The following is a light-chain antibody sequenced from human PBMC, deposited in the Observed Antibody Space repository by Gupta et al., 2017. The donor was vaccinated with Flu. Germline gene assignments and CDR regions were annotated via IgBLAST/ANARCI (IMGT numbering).Light chain of an antibody. CDR3: QQYYSPPWA. CDR2: WAS. J-gene: IGKJ1*01. CDR1: QSVLYSSNNKNY. Sequence: DIVMTQSPDSLAVSLGERATINRKSSQSVLYSSNNKNYLVWYQQKPGQPPKLLIYWASTRESGVPDRFSGSGSGTDFTLTISSLQAEDVAVYYCQQYYSPPWAFGQGTKVEIK. V-gene: IGKV4-1*01.